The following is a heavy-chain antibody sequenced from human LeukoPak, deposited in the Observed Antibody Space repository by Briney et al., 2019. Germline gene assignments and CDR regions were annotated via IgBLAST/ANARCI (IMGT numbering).Heavy chain of an antibody. CDR2: IYPGDSDT. Sequence: GESLQISCKGSGYSFTSYWIGWVRQMPGKGLEWMGIIYPGDSDTRYSPSFQGQVTISADKSISTAYLQWSSLKASDAAMYYCARLSYSYGPTETLDYWGQGTLVTVSS. CDR3: ARLSYSYGPTETLDY. V-gene: IGHV5-51*01. CDR1: GYSFTSYW. J-gene: IGHJ4*02. D-gene: IGHD5-18*01.